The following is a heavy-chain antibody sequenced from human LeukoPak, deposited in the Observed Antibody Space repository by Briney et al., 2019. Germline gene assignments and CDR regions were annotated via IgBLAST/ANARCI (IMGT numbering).Heavy chain of an antibody. J-gene: IGHJ3*01. CDR1: GYTFTSYY. Sequence: ASVKVSCKAPGYTFTSYYINWVRQAPGQGLEWMGWVSTCNGNTNYAQKFQGRVTMATDTSTSTTYLDLRSLKSDDTAVYYCVRAMNDYGDFVDVFDVWGQGTLVTVGS. CDR3: VRAMNDYGDFVDVFDV. V-gene: IGHV1-18*01. D-gene: IGHD4-17*01. CDR2: VSTCNGNT.